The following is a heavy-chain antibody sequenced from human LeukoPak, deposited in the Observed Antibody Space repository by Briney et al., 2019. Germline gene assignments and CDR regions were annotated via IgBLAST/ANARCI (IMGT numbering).Heavy chain of an antibody. CDR2: ISSSGSTI. Sequence: GGSLRLSCAASGFTFSDYYMSWIRQAPGKGLEWVSYISSSGSTIYYADSVKGRFTISRDNAKNSLYLQMNSLRAEDTAVYYCARTYCSSISCFGLTYGYYYAMDVWGQGTTVTVSS. J-gene: IGHJ6*02. CDR3: ARTYCSSISCFGLTYGYYYAMDV. V-gene: IGHV3-11*04. D-gene: IGHD2-2*01. CDR1: GFTFSDYY.